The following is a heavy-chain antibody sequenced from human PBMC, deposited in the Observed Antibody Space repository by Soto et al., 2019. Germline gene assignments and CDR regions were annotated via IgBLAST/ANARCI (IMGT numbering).Heavy chain of an antibody. Sequence: PGGSLRLSCSASGFTFSDYYMSWIRQAPGKGLEWVSYISSSGSTIYYADSVKGRFTISRDNAKNSLYLQMNSLRAEDTAVYYCARDQQYNWNDESWFDPWGQGTLVTVSS. J-gene: IGHJ5*02. D-gene: IGHD1-20*01. CDR2: ISSSGSTI. V-gene: IGHV3-11*01. CDR1: GFTFSDYY. CDR3: ARDQQYNWNDESWFDP.